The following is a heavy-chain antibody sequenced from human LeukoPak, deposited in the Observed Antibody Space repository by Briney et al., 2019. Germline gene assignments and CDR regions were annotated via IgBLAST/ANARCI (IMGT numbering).Heavy chain of an antibody. Sequence: GRSLRLSCAASGFTFSTSGMHWVRQAPGKGLEWVAVIWYDGSNKHYAESVKGRFSISRDNSKSTLYLQMNSLRAEDTAVYYCASHYDSSGYVDYWGQGTLVTVSS. CDR2: IWYDGSNK. D-gene: IGHD3-22*01. V-gene: IGHV3-33*01. CDR3: ASHYDSSGYVDY. J-gene: IGHJ4*02. CDR1: GFTFSTSG.